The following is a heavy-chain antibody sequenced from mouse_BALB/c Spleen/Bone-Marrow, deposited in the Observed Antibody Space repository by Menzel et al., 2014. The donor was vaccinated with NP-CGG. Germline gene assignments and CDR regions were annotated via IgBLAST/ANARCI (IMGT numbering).Heavy chain of an antibody. D-gene: IGHD2-13*01. CDR3: ARGLYYVAYGPGFAY. CDR1: GFTFSNYG. J-gene: IGHJ3*01. Sequence: EVHLVESGGGLVQPGGSLKLSCAASGFTFSNYGMSWVRQTPDKGLDLVATINSNGGTTYYPDSVKGRFTISRDNAKNTLYLQMSSLKSEDTAMYFCARGLYYVAYGPGFAYWGQGTLVTVSA. V-gene: IGHV5-6-3*01. CDR2: INSNGGTT.